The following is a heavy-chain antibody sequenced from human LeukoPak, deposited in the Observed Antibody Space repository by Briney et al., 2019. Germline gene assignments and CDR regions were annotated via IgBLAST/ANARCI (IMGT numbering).Heavy chain of an antibody. CDR2: IYHSGST. D-gene: IGHD1-26*01. V-gene: IGHV4-30-2*02. Sequence: PSETLSLTCAVSGGSISSGGYSWSWIRQPPGKGLEWIGYIYHSGSTYYNPSLKSRVTISVDRSKNQFSLKLSSVTAADTAVYYCARTNFSGSYLLYYFDYWGQGTLVTVSS. J-gene: IGHJ4*02. CDR3: ARTNFSGSYLLYYFDY. CDR1: GGSISSGGYS.